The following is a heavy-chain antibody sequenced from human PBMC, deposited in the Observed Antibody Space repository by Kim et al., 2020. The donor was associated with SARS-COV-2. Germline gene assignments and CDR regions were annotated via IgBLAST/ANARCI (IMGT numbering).Heavy chain of an antibody. D-gene: IGHD3-22*01. Sequence: YYVDSVKGRFTISRDNAKNSLYLQMNSLRAEDTAVYYCARYYYDPYYFDYWGQGTLVTVSS. V-gene: IGHV3-7*04. J-gene: IGHJ4*02. CDR3: ARYYYDPYYFDY.